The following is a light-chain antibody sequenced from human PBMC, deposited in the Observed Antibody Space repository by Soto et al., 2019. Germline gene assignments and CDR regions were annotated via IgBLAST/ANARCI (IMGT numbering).Light chain of an antibody. CDR1: QTVSSN. CDR2: DTS. V-gene: IGKV3-15*01. Sequence: EIVMTQSPATLSVSPGERSTLSCMASQTVSSNLAWYQQKPGQAPRLLIYDTSTRATGIPARFSGSGSGTEFTLTISSLQSEDFAVYYCQQYNNWPPLTVGGGTKVDIK. CDR3: QQYNNWPPLT. J-gene: IGKJ4*01.